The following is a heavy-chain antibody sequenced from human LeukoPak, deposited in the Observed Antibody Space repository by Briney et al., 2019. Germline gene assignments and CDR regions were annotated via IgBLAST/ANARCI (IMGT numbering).Heavy chain of an antibody. CDR1: GYTFTGYY. V-gene: IGHV1-2*02. D-gene: IGHD3-3*01. CDR3: ARDAHYDFWSGYNY. Sequence: ASVKVSCKASGYTFTGYYMHWVRQAPGQGLEWMGWINPNSGGTNYAQKFQGRVTMTRDTSISTAYMKLSRLRSDDTAVYYCARDAHYDFWSGYNYWGQGTLVTVSS. CDR2: INPNSGGT. J-gene: IGHJ4*02.